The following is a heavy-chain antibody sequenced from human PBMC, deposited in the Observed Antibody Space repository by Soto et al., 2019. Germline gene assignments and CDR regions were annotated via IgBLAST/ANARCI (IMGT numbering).Heavy chain of an antibody. J-gene: IGHJ6*02. V-gene: IGHV1-2*04. Sequence: ASVKVSCKASGYTFTSYAMHWVRQAPGQRLEWMGWINPNSGGTNYAQKFQGWVTMTRDTSISTAYMELSRLRSDDTAVYYCARDLNVQWLATHGMDVWGQGTTVTVYS. CDR3: ARDLNVQWLATHGMDV. CDR2: INPNSGGT. CDR1: GYTFTSYA. D-gene: IGHD6-19*01.